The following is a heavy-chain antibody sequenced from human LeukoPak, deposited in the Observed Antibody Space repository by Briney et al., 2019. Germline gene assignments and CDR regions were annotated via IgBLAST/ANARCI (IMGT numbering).Heavy chain of an antibody. CDR2: IRSKAYGGTT. J-gene: IGHJ4*02. V-gene: IGHV3-49*04. CDR3: TRAGSSGWYECDY. Sequence: PGRSLRLSCTASGFTFGDYAMGWVRQAPGKGLEWVGFIRSKAYGGTTEYAASVKGRFTISRDDSKSIAYLQMNSLKTEDTAVYYCTRAGSSGWYECDYWGQGTLVTVSS. D-gene: IGHD6-19*01. CDR1: GFTFGDYA.